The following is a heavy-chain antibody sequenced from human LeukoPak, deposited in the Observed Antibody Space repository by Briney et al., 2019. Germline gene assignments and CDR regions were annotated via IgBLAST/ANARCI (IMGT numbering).Heavy chain of an antibody. J-gene: IGHJ4*02. V-gene: IGHV4-34*01. CDR3: ARERYSSGWYSD. D-gene: IGHD6-19*01. Sequence: SQTLSLTCTVSGGSISSYYWSWIRQPPGKGLEWIGEINHSGSTNYNPSLKSRVTISVDTSKNQFSLKLSSVTAADTAVYYCARERYSSGWYSDWGQGTLVTVSS. CDR2: INHSGST. CDR1: GGSISSYY.